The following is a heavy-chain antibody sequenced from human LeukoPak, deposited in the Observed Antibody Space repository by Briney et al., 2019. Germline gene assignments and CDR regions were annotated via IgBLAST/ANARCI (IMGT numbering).Heavy chain of an antibody. D-gene: IGHD6-13*01. CDR3: ARGGFHSSSRLDY. CDR1: GFTFSYYW. CDR2: INSGGSTT. Sequence: GGSLRLSCAASGFTFSYYWMHWVRQAPGKGLVWVSQINSGGSTTNYAGSVKGRFTISRDNAKNTLSLQMNSLKAEDTAVYYCARGGFHSSSRLDYWGQGILVTVSS. V-gene: IGHV3-74*01. J-gene: IGHJ4*02.